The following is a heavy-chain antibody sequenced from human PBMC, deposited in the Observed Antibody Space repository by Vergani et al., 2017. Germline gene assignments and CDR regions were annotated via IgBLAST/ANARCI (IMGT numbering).Heavy chain of an antibody. J-gene: IGHJ4*02. CDR1: GYTFTAYH. Sequence: QEQLVQSGAEVKKPGASVKVSCKASGYTFTAYHSHWVRQAPGQGLEWMAWIKSDNGATLYAQKFQGRVTLTRDTSTTTAYMVLSGLTSDDTAVYYCARVKDGYIWGQGTLVTFSS. CDR3: ARVKDGYI. V-gene: IGHV1-2*02. D-gene: IGHD5-24*01. CDR2: IKSDNGAT.